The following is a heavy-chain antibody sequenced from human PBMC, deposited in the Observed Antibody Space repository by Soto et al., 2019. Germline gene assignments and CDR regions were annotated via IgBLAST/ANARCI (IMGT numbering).Heavy chain of an antibody. CDR1: GGSISTGGYY. CDR3: ATVRWELHDAFDI. J-gene: IGHJ3*02. CDR2: IYHSGMT. D-gene: IGHD4-17*01. Sequence: QVQLQESGPGLVKPSQTLSLTCTVSGGSISTGGYYWSWIRQHPGRGLEWIGDIYHSGMTFSNPSLQSRVAISIDTSENQFSLKLSSVTAADTAVYYCATVRWELHDAFDIWGHGTMVSVSS. V-gene: IGHV4-31*03.